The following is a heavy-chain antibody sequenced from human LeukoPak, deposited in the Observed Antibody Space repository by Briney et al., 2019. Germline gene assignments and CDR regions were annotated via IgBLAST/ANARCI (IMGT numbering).Heavy chain of an antibody. CDR1: GGTLSSYS. J-gene: IGHJ5*02. Sequence: SVKVSCKASGGTLSSYSISWVRQAPGQGLEWMGRLTPIFGSTNYAQKFQGRFTITTDESMSAAYMELSSLRSEDTAVYYCARLGYCSGGSCFLLDGFDPWGQGTLVTVSS. V-gene: IGHV1-69*05. CDR3: ARLGYCSGGSCFLLDGFDP. CDR2: LTPIFGST. D-gene: IGHD2-15*01.